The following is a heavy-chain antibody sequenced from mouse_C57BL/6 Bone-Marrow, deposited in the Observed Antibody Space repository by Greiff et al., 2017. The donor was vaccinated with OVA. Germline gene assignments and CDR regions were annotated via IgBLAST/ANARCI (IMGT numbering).Heavy chain of an antibody. D-gene: IGHD2-4*01. CDR1: GYTFTSYG. CDR2: IYPRSGNT. Sequence: VQLQQSGAELARPGASVKLSCKASGYTFTSYGISWVKQRTGQGLEWIGEIYPRSGNTYYNEKFKGKATLTADKSSSTAYMELRSLTSEDSAVYFCARIYYDYGGPWFAYWGQGTLVTVSA. J-gene: IGHJ3*01. CDR3: ARIYYDYGGPWFAY. V-gene: IGHV1-81*01.